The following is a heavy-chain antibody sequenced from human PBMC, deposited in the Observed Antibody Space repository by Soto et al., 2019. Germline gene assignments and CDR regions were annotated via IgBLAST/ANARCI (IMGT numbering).Heavy chain of an antibody. D-gene: IGHD3-22*01. V-gene: IGHV1-18*01. J-gene: IGHJ4*02. Sequence: ASVKVSCKASGYTFTSYGISWVRQAPGQGRERVGWISAYNGYTNYAQILQGRVSMTTDTSTSTAYMQLRSLRSDDTAIYYCATRRGTYYYDLSRYYRNPFDSWGQXTLVTASS. CDR1: GYTFTSYG. CDR3: ATRRGTYYYDLSRYYRNPFDS. CDR2: ISAYNGYT.